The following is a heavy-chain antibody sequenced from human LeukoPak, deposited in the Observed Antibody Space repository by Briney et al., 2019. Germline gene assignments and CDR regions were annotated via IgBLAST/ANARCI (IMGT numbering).Heavy chain of an antibody. CDR2: INPSGSST. CDR1: GYSFTSYY. Sequence: ASVKVSCKASGYSFTSYYMHWVRQAPGQGLEWMGLINPSGSSTTYAQRFQGRVTMTRDIPTSTDYMELTSLTSDDTAMYYCARDNSVGETAWWFDPWGQGTLVTVSS. D-gene: IGHD1-26*01. V-gene: IGHV1-46*01. J-gene: IGHJ5*02. CDR3: ARDNSVGETAWWFDP.